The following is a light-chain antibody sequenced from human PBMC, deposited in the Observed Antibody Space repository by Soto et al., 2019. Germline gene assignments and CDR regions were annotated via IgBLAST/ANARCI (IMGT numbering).Light chain of an antibody. J-gene: IGLJ1*01. CDR3: CSYGGSYV. CDR1: SSDVGSYNL. Sequence: QSVVTQPASVSGSPGQSITISCTGTSSDVGSYNLVSWYQQHPGKAPKVMIYEVSKRPSGVSNRFSGSKSGNTASLTISGLQAEDEADYYCCSYGGSYVFGPGTKVTVL. CDR2: EVS. V-gene: IGLV2-23*02.